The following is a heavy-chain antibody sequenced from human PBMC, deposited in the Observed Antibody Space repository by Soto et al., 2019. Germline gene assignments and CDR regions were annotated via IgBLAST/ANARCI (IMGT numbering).Heavy chain of an antibody. CDR2: IYPGDSDT. V-gene: IGHV5-51*01. CDR1: GYSFTSYW. D-gene: IGHD3-22*01. J-gene: IGHJ6*02. CDR3: ARGYYDSSGYSQYYCYGMDV. Sequence: GESLKISCKGSGYSFTSYWIGWVRQMPGKGLEWMGIIYPGDSDTRYSPSFQGQVTISADKSISTAYLQWSSLKASDTAMYYCARGYYDSSGYSQYYCYGMDVWGQGTTVTVSS.